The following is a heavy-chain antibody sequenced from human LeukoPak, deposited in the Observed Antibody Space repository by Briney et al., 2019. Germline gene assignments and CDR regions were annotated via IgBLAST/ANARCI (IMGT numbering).Heavy chain of an antibody. CDR3: ASHWPYSGYNFGDY. V-gene: IGHV3-48*03. J-gene: IGHJ4*02. CDR2: ISTSGSTI. Sequence: LSLTRTVSGVSISNSSYYWGWIRQPPGKGLEWVSSISTSGSTIYYADSVKGRFTISRDNAKNTLYLQMNSLRAEDTAVYYCASHWPYSGYNFGDYWGQGTLVTVSS. CDR1: GVSISNSSYY. D-gene: IGHD5-12*01.